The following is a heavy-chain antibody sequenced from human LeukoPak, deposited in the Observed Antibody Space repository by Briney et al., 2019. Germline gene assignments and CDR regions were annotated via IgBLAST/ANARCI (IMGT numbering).Heavy chain of an antibody. D-gene: IGHD2/OR15-2a*01. V-gene: IGHV3-49*03. CDR1: GFSFSNYA. Sequence: PGGSLRLSCAASGFSFSNYAMSWFRQAPGKGLEWVAFIRPKSDGGTAEYAASVKGRFTMSRDDSRSIAYLDMNSLKTEDTAVYYCDNRGYWGQGTLVTVSS. CDR3: DNRGY. CDR2: IRPKSDGGTA. J-gene: IGHJ4*02.